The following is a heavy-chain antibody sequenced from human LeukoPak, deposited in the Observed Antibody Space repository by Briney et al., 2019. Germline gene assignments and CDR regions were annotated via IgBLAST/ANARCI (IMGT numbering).Heavy chain of an antibody. Sequence: ASVKVSCKASGYTFTSYYMRWVRQAPGQGFEWMGIINPSGGSTSYAQKFQGRVTMTRDTSTSTVYMELSSLRSDDTAVYYCARAVFGGDSYYYFDYWGQGTLVTVSS. V-gene: IGHV1-46*01. CDR1: GYTFTSYY. D-gene: IGHD2-21*02. CDR2: INPSGGST. J-gene: IGHJ4*02. CDR3: ARAVFGGDSYYYFDY.